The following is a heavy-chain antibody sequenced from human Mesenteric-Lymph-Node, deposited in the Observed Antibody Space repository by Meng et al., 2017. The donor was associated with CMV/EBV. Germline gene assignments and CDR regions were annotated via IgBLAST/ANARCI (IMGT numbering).Heavy chain of an antibody. CDR1: GFTFSSYG. V-gene: IGHV3-30*02. J-gene: IGHJ3*02. CDR3: AKDLIRATWEYSSSWYDDAFDI. D-gene: IGHD6-13*01. CDR2: IRYDGSNK. Sequence: GESLKTSCAASGFTFSSYGMHWVRQAPGKGLEWVAFIRYDGSNKYYADSVKGRFTISRDNSKNTLYLQMHSLRAEDTAVYYCAKDLIRATWEYSSSWYDDAFDIWGQGTMVTVSS.